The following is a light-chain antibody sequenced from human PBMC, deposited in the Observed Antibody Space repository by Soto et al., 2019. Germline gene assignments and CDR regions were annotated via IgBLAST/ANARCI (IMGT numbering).Light chain of an antibody. Sequence: QSVLTQPASVSGSPGQSITISCTGTSSDVGGHNSVAWYQHNPGKAPKLMIYDVSNRPSGVSSRFSGSKSGNTASLSISGLQAEDEADYYCSSYTSSSTLVFGTGTKLTAL. J-gene: IGLJ1*01. V-gene: IGLV2-14*01. CDR3: SSYTSSSTLV. CDR1: SSDVGGHNS. CDR2: DVS.